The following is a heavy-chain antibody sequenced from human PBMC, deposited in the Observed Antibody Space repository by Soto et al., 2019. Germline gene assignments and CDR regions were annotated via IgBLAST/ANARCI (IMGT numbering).Heavy chain of an antibody. Sequence: QVQLVQSGAEVKKPGASVKVSCKASGYTFNNSGISWVRQAPGRGLEWMGWISAKNGNTNYAQKIQGRVTMTTDTATRTAYMDLRSLRSDDTAVYFCARDLGDIVVVSAATEFDHWGQGTLVTASS. V-gene: IGHV1-18*04. CDR3: ARDLGDIVVVSAATEFDH. CDR1: GYTFNNSG. CDR2: ISAKNGNT. D-gene: IGHD2-2*01. J-gene: IGHJ4*02.